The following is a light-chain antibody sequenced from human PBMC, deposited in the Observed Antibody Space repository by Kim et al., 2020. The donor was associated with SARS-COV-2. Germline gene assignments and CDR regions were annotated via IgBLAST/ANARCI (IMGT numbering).Light chain of an antibody. CDR1: SSKIGAGYD. CDR2: GNN. CDR3: QSYDSSLSAYV. J-gene: IGLJ1*01. V-gene: IGLV1-40*01. Sequence: QRVTISCTGSSSKIGAGYDVHWYQQLPGAAPKLLIYGNNNRPSGVPDRLSASKSGTSASLAITGLQAEDEADYYCQSYDSSLSAYVFGTGTKVTVL.